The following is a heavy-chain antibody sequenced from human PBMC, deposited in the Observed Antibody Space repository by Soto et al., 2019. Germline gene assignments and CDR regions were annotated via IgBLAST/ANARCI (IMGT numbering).Heavy chain of an antibody. CDR2: IIPIFGTA. D-gene: IGHD3-3*01. J-gene: IGHJ4*02. CDR1: GGTFSSYA. V-gene: IGHV1-69*13. CDR3: ARGLLRPYYDQSPYYFDY. Sequence: SVKVSCKASGGTFSSYAISWVRQAPGQGLEWMGGIIPIFGTANYAQKFQGRVTITADESTSTAYMELSSLRSEDTAVYYCARGLLRPYYDQSPYYFDYWGQGTLVTVSS.